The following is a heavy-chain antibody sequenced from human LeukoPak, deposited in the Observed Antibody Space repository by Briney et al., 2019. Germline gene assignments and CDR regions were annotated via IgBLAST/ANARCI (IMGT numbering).Heavy chain of an antibody. Sequence: ASVKVSCKASGYTFTSYAMHWVRQAPGQRLEWMGWINAGNGNTKYSQKFQGRVTITRDTSASTAYMELSSLRSEDTAVYYCARSLGYCSSTSYYVLDYWGQGTLVTVSS. CDR1: GYTFTSYA. D-gene: IGHD2-2*01. V-gene: IGHV1-3*01. J-gene: IGHJ4*02. CDR2: INAGNGNT. CDR3: ARSLGYCSSTSYYVLDY.